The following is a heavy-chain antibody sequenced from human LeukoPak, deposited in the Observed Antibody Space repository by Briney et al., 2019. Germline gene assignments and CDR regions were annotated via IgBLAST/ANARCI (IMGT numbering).Heavy chain of an antibody. D-gene: IGHD1-26*01. CDR3: TRGGRNTSYYWYY. V-gene: IGHV3-7*01. CDR2: IKRDGTET. CDR1: ELTLSNYC. Sequence: GGSLRLSCAASELTLSNYCMTWVRQGPGKGLEWVATIKRDGTETYYVDSVRGRFTISRDNAENSVYLRMNSLRDEDTAVYYCTRGGRNTSYYWYYWGQGTLVTVSS. J-gene: IGHJ4*02.